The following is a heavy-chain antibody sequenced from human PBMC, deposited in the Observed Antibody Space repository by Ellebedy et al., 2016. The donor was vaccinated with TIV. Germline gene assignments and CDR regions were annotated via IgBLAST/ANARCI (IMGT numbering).Heavy chain of an antibody. CDR2: INQDGSEN. CDR1: GFSFSTLW. V-gene: IGHV3-7*04. Sequence: PGGSLRLSCAASGFSFSTLWMSWVRQAPGKGLEWVGNINQDGSENNYVDSVKGRFTMSRDNAKNSLYLQMNSVRAEDTAVYYCARENWTNDYWGQGTLVTVSS. J-gene: IGHJ4*02. CDR3: ARENWTNDY. D-gene: IGHD1/OR15-1a*01.